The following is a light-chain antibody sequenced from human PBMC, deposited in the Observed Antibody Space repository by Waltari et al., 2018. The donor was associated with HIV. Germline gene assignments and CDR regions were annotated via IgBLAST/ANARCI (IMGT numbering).Light chain of an antibody. J-gene: IGKJ3*01. V-gene: IGKV3-11*01. CDR1: QSVGTS. CDR2: DTS. CDR3: QQRDNWPIT. Sequence: EIVLTQSPGTLSLSPGERATLSCRASQSVGTSLVWYQQKPGQPPRLLIYDTSNRTTGIPARFRGSGSGTDFTLTISTLEPEDFAVYYCQQRDNWPITFGPGTKVEIK.